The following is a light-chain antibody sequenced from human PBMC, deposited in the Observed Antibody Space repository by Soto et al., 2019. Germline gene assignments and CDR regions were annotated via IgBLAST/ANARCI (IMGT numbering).Light chain of an antibody. J-gene: IGKJ4*01. V-gene: IGKV3-11*01. CDR3: QQRRNWPLT. CDR2: DVS. Sequence: EIVLTQTPTTLSLSPGERATLSCRASQNVNSYLTWYQQKPGQAPRLLISDVSNRATGIPARFSGRGSETDFTLTNSSREPEDFAVHDGQQRRNWPLTFGGGTRVEIK. CDR1: QNVNSY.